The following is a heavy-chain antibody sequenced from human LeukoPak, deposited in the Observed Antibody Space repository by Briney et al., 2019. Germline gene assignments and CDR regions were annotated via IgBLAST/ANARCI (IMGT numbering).Heavy chain of an antibody. CDR1: GFTFSSYA. CDR3: ARDNLIVVVPAASYYYYGMDV. Sequence: GGSLRLSCAASGFTFSSYAMHWVRQAPGKGLEWAAVISYDGSNKYYADSVKGRFTISRDNSKNTLYLQMNSLRAEDTAVYYRARDNLIVVVPAASYYYYGMDVWGQGTTVTVSS. D-gene: IGHD2-2*01. CDR2: ISYDGSNK. J-gene: IGHJ6*02. V-gene: IGHV3-30-3*01.